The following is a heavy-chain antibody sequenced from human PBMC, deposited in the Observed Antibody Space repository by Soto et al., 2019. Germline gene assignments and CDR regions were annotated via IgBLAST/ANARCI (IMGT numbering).Heavy chain of an antibody. CDR2: INPKSGGP. J-gene: IGHJ4*02. CDR3: ASEDCRNTNCLKGFDY. D-gene: IGHD2-15*01. Sequence: QVQLVQSGAEVKKPGDSVKVSCKTSGYTVTDYYMHWVRQAPGQGVEWVGGINPKSGGPKYVPKFQGRVTVTRDTSTSTAYMELNRLTSDDTAVYYCASEDCRNTNCLKGFDYCGQGTLVTVSS. V-gene: IGHV1-2*02. CDR1: GYTVTDYY.